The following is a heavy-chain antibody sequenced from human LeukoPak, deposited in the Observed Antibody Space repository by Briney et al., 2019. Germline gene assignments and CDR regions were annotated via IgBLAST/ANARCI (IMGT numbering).Heavy chain of an antibody. V-gene: IGHV1-46*01. CDR1: GYTFTSYY. CDR2: INPSGGST. J-gene: IGHJ4*02. CDR3: ASGRFLEWLLFGHFDY. D-gene: IGHD3-3*01. Sequence: ASVKVSCKASGYTFTSYYMHWVRQAPGQGLEWMGIINPSGGSTSYAQKFQGRVTMTRDTSTSTVYMELSSLRSEDTAVYYCASGRFLEWLLFGHFDYWGQGTLVTVSS.